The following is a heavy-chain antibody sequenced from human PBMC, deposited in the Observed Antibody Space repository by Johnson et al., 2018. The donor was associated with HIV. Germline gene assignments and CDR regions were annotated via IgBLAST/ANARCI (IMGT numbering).Heavy chain of an antibody. CDR3: AKVHSGQLVGYAFDI. V-gene: IGHV3-30*02. CDR1: GFTFSSYG. CDR2: IRYDGSNK. D-gene: IGHD1-26*01. Sequence: QVTLVESGGGVVQPGGSLRLSCAASGFTFSSYGMHWVRQAPGKGLEWVAFIRYDGSNKYYADSVKGRFTISRDNSKNTLYLQMNSLRAEDTALYYCAKVHSGQLVGYAFDIWGQGTMVTVSS. J-gene: IGHJ3*02.